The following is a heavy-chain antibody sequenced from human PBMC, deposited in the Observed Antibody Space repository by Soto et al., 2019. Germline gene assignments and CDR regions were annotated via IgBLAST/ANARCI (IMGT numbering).Heavy chain of an antibody. CDR1: GFTFSSYS. D-gene: IGHD6-13*01. V-gene: IGHV3-21*01. CDR3: ARDRDLAAFLVGPSGFDD. CDR2: ISSSSSYI. Sequence: PGGSLRLSCAASGFTFSSYSMNWVRQAPGKGLEWVSSISSSSSYIYYADSVKGRFTISRDNAKNSLYLQMNSLRAEDTAVYYCARDRDLAAFLVGPSGFDDWGQGTLVTVSS. J-gene: IGHJ4*02.